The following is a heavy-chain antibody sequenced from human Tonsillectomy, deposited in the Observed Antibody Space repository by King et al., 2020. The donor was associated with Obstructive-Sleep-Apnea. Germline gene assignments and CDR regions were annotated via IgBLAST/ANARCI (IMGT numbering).Heavy chain of an antibody. Sequence: VQLQESGPGLVKPSETLSLTCTVSGGSISSYYWSWIRQPPGKGLEWIGYIYYSGSTNYNPSLKSRVTISVDTSKNQFSLKLSSVTAADTAVYYCAAAPREVTTSINWYFDLWGRGTLVTVSS. CDR1: GGSISSYY. J-gene: IGHJ2*01. CDR3: AAAPREVTTSINWYFDL. CDR2: IYYSGST. D-gene: IGHD4-11*01. V-gene: IGHV4-59*01.